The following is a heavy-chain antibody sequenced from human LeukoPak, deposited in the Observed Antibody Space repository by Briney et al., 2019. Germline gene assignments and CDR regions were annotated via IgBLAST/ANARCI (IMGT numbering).Heavy chain of an antibody. V-gene: IGHV1-2*02. Sequence: GASVKVSCKASGYTFTGYYMHWVRQAPGQGLEWMGWINPNSGGTNYAQKFQGRGTMTRDTSISTAYMELSRLRSDDTAVYYCARDDRYCSSTSCYDYWGQGTLVTVSS. CDR1: GYTFTGYY. J-gene: IGHJ4*02. CDR3: ARDDRYCSSTSCYDY. D-gene: IGHD2-2*01. CDR2: INPNSGGT.